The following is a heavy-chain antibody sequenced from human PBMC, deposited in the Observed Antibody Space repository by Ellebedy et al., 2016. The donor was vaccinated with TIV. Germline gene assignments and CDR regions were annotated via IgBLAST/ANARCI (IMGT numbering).Heavy chain of an antibody. D-gene: IGHD6-19*01. V-gene: IGHV1-69*13. CDR3: VRIEDGGWALDH. CDR1: GDILSSYA. J-gene: IGHJ4*02. Sequence: AASAKVSCKASGDILSSYAISWVRQAPGQGLEWMGGVIPIIGAVDYAQDFQGRVTITADAFTYTSHMLLCSLRSDDTAIYYCVRIEDGGWALDHWGQGTLVTVSS. CDR2: VIPIIGAV.